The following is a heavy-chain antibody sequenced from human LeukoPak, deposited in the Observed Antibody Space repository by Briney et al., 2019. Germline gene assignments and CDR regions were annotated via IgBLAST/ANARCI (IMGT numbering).Heavy chain of an antibody. CDR2: ISGSGGST. D-gene: IGHD3-16*01. V-gene: IGHV3-23*01. J-gene: IGHJ4*02. Sequence: GGSLGLSGAAAGCTFSSEAMSWVRQAPGKGLEWVSAISGSGGSTYYADSVKGRFTISRDNSKNTLYLQMNSLRAEDTAVYYCAKDLGGGVYWGQGTLVTVSS. CDR1: GCTFSSEA. CDR3: AKDLGGGVY.